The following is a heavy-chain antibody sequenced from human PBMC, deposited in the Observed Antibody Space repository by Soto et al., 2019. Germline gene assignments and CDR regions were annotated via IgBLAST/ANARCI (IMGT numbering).Heavy chain of an antibody. CDR3: ARVERGNATTVVDAFDI. Sequence: QVQLQQWGAGLLKPSETLSLTCAVFGGSVNSGNYYWSWIRQPPGKGLEWIGEMSHSGGTHSNPSLMSGVTISVNTAKYRFSRRRSSVTAADTAIYYCARVERGNATTVVDAFDIWGPETMVTVSS. D-gene: IGHD1-1*01. CDR2: MSHSGGT. V-gene: IGHV4-34*01. CDR1: GGSVNSGNYY. J-gene: IGHJ3*02.